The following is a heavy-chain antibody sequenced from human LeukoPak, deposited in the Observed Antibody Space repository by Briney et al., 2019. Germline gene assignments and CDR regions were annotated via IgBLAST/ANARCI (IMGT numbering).Heavy chain of an antibody. D-gene: IGHD2-21*02. J-gene: IGHJ4*02. V-gene: IGHV3-23*01. CDR1: GFTFNNYA. CDR3: AKDCGGDCYYDSVY. Sequence: GGSLRLSCAASGFTFNNYALSWVRQAPGKGLEWVSAISGSGISTYYADSVKGRFTISRDNSKNTLYLQMNSLRAEDTAVHYCAKDCGGDCYYDSVYWGQGTLVTVSS. CDR2: ISGSGIST.